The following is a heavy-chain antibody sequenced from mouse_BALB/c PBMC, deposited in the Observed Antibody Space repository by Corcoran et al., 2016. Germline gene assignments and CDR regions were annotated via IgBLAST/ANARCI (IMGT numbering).Heavy chain of an antibody. CDR1: GYTFTNYG. Sequence: QIQLVQSGPELKKPGETVKISCKASGYTFTNYGMKWVKQAPGKGLKWMGWINTYTGEPTYADDFKGRFAFSLETSASTAYLQINNLTKADTATYFCAITTEVADYYAMDYWGQGTSVTVSS. D-gene: IGHD1-1*01. CDR2: INTYTGEP. CDR3: AITTEVADYYAMDY. J-gene: IGHJ4*01. V-gene: IGHV9-3-1*01.